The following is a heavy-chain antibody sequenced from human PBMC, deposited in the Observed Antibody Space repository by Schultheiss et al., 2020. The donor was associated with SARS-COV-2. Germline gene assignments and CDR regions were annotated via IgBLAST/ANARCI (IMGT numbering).Heavy chain of an antibody. CDR1: GCSLSSYY. J-gene: IGHJ6*02. CDR3: ARAATVTTWGMDV. D-gene: IGHD4-11*01. Sequence: GSLLLSFPVSGCSLSSYYWSWIRQPPGKGLEWIGYIYYSGSTNYNPSLKSRVTISVDTSKNQFSLKLSSVTAADTAVYYCARAATVTTWGMDVWGQGTTVTVSS. V-gene: IGHV4-59*08. CDR2: IYYSGST.